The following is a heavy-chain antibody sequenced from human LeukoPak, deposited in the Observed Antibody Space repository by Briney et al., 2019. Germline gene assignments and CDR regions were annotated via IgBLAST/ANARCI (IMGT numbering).Heavy chain of an antibody. D-gene: IGHD2-2*02. CDR2: IYYSGST. CDR3: ARVVPAAILDY. J-gene: IGHJ4*02. Sequence: PSQTLSLTCTVSGGSISSGDYYWSWIRQPPGKGPEWIGYIYYSGSTYYNPSLKSRVTISVDTSKNQFSLKLSSVTAADTAVYYCARVVPAAILDYWGQGTLVTVSS. CDR1: GGSISSGDYY. V-gene: IGHV4-30-4*08.